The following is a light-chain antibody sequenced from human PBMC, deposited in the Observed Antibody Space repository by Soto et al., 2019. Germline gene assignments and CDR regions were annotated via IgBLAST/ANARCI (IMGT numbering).Light chain of an antibody. CDR2: GAS. V-gene: IGKV3D-15*01. J-gene: IGKJ1*01. CDR3: QQYSDWPT. Sequence: IVMTQSPATLSVTPGERATFSCRASQSVSSNLAWYQQKPGQAPRFLIYGASTRATGIPAGFSGSGSGTEFTLTITSLQSEDFAVYYCQQYSDWPTFGQGTKVDI. CDR1: QSVSSN.